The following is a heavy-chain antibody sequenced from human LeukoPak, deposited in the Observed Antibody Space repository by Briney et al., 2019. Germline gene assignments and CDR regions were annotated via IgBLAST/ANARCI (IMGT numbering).Heavy chain of an antibody. CDR1: GFTFSSYA. CDR2: ISGSGGST. D-gene: IGHD2-15*01. Sequence: AGGSLRLSCAASGFTFSSYAMSWVRQAPGKGLEWVSAISGSGGSTYYADSVKGRFTISRDNSKNTLYLQMNSLRAEATAVYYCAKGPRGSGARGYYYYGMDVWGQGPTVTVSS. CDR3: AKGPRGSGARGYYYYGMDV. J-gene: IGHJ6*02. V-gene: IGHV3-23*01.